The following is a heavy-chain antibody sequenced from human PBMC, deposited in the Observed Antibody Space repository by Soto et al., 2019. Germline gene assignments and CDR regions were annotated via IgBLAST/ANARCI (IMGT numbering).Heavy chain of an antibody. Sequence: GGSLRLSCAASGSTFSPYAMSWVRQAPGRGLEWVSSVSGSGADTKYADSVKGRFTISRDNSKNTVYLQMKSLSAEDTAVYYCAIDAISGANWFDPWGQGTLVTVSS. CDR1: GSTFSPYA. D-gene: IGHD2-2*01. CDR3: AIDAISGANWFDP. V-gene: IGHV3-23*01. CDR2: VSGSGADT. J-gene: IGHJ5*02.